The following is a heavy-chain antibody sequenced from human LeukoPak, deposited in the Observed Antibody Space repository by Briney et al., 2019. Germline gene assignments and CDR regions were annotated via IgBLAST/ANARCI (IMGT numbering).Heavy chain of an antibody. D-gene: IGHD3-9*01. Sequence: SGGSLRLSCAASGFTFRDHSINWVRQAPGEGLEWGSFISSRSSSIYYADPVKGLFTISRDNAKQPLYLQMNSLRDEDTAVYYCARVGYDILTGFHYWGQGTLVTVSS. CDR3: ARVGYDILTGFHY. J-gene: IGHJ4*02. V-gene: IGHV3-48*02. CDR1: GFTFRDHS. CDR2: ISSRSSSI.